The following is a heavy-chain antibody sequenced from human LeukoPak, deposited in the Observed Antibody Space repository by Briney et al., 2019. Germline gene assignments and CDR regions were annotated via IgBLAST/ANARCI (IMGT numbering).Heavy chain of an antibody. J-gene: IGHJ4*02. D-gene: IGHD3-3*01. V-gene: IGHV3-48*04. CDR3: ARDFWSGYYTED. Sequence: GGSLRLSCAFSGIIFSTYAMNWVRQAPGKGREWISYISGSSSGSTSIIHYADSVKGRFTISRDNAKNSLHLQMDSLSAEDTAVYYCARDFWSGYYTEDWGQGALVIVSS. CDR1: GIIFSTYA. CDR2: ISGSSSGSTSII.